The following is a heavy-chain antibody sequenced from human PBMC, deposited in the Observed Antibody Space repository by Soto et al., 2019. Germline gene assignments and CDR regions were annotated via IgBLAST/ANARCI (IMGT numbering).Heavy chain of an antibody. J-gene: IGHJ6*02. V-gene: IGHV4-39*02. Sequence: SETLSLTCSVSSASLSSSTYYWSWIRQPPGKGTEWIGSIYYSGNTYYKPSLKSRVSISIDTSRNQFSLKLTSVTAADTGVYFCARDLWGYCGTDCYPLDVWGQGTTVIVSS. CDR1: SASLSSSTYY. CDR3: ARDLWGYCGTDCYPLDV. D-gene: IGHD2-21*02. CDR2: IYYSGNT.